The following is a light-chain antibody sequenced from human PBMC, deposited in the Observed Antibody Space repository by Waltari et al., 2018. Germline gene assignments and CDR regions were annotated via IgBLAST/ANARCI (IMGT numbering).Light chain of an antibody. CDR3: QAWDSNTEDV. CDR1: KLGEKY. J-gene: IGLJ2*01. V-gene: IGLV3-1*01. CDR2: QDS. Sequence: SYELTQPPSVSVSPGQTATITCSTDKLGEKYVCWYQQKPGQSPVLVIYQDSKRPSGIPGRFSGSNSGNTATLTIRGTQPMDEADYYCQAWDSNTEDVFGGGTKLTVL.